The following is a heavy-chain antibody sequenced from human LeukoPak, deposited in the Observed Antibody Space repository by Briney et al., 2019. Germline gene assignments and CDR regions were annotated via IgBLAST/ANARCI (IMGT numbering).Heavy chain of an antibody. V-gene: IGHV1-8*01. J-gene: IGHJ4*02. Sequence: ASVKVSCKASGYTFTSYDINWVRQATGQGLEWMGWMNPNSGNTGYAQKFQGRVTMTRNTSISTAYMELSRLRSDDTAVYYCARGDYDILTGWPYWGQGTLVTVSS. D-gene: IGHD3-9*01. CDR2: MNPNSGNT. CDR1: GYTFTSYD. CDR3: ARGDYDILTGWPY.